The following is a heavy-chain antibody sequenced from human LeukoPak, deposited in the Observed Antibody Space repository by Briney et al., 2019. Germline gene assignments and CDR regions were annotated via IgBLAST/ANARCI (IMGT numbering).Heavy chain of an antibody. CDR2: IYYSGST. J-gene: IGHJ5*02. V-gene: IGHV4-59*01. CDR3: AREGEYGDYNWFDP. Sequence: SETLSLTCTVSGGSISSYYWSWIRQPPGKGLEWIGYIYYSGSTNYNPSLKSRVTISVDTSKNQFSLKLSSVTAADTAVYYCAREGEYGDYNWFDPWGQGTLVTVSS. D-gene: IGHD4-17*01. CDR1: GGSISSYY.